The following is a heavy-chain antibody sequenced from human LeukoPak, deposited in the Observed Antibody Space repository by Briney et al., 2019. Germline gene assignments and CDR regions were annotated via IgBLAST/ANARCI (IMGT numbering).Heavy chain of an antibody. J-gene: IGHJ3*02. CDR1: GFTFSSYW. Sequence: PGGSLRLSCAASGFTFSSYWMSWVRQAPGKGLEWVANIKQDGSEKYYVDSVKGRFTISRDNAKNSLYLQMNSLRAEDTAVYYCARDLDVQAATCAFDIWGQGTMVTVSS. D-gene: IGHD2-2*01. CDR3: ARDLDVQAATCAFDI. V-gene: IGHV3-7*01. CDR2: IKQDGSEK.